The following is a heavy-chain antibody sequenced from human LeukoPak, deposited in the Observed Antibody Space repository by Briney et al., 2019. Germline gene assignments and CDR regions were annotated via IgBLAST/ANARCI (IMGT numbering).Heavy chain of an antibody. CDR3: ARGGYCSSTSCYLIPHFDY. CDR1: GYTFTGYY. D-gene: IGHD2-2*01. V-gene: IGHV1-2*02. J-gene: IGHJ4*02. Sequence: ASVKVSCKASGYTFTGYYMHWVRQAPGQGLEWMGWINPNSGGTNYAQKFQGRVTMTRDTSISTAYMELSRLRSDDTAVYYCARGGYCSSTSCYLIPHFDYWGQGTLVTVSS. CDR2: INPNSGGT.